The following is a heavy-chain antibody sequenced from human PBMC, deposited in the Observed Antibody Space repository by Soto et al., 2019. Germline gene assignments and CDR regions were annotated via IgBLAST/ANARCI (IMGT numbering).Heavy chain of an antibody. CDR1: GGSISSYY. J-gene: IGHJ4*02. CDR3: ARRATYCGGDCSPYFDY. Sequence: SETLSLTCTVSGGSISSYYWSWIRQPPGKGLEWIGYIYYSGSTNYNPSLKSRVTISVDTSKNQFSLKLSSVTAADTAVYYCARRATYCGGDCSPYFDYWGQGTLVTVSS. D-gene: IGHD2-21*02. CDR2: IYYSGST. V-gene: IGHV4-59*08.